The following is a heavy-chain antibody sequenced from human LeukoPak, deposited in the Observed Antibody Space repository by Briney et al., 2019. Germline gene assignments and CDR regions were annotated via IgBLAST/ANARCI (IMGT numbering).Heavy chain of an antibody. V-gene: IGHV3-21*04. J-gene: IGHJ4*02. Sequence: GGSLRLSCAASGFTFSSYSMNWVRQAPGKGLEWVSFISSSSSYIYYADSVKGRFTISRDNSKNTLYLQMNSLRAEDTAVYYCARDRKLESGSYLDYWGQGTLVTVSS. CDR3: ARDRKLESGSYLDY. D-gene: IGHD1-26*01. CDR2: ISSSSSYI. CDR1: GFTFSSYS.